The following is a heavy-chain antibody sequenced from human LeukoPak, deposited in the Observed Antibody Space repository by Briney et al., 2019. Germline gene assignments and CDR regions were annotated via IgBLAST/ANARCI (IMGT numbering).Heavy chain of an antibody. CDR1: GFTFSSYE. J-gene: IGHJ6*03. V-gene: IGHV3-66*01. CDR2: IYSHGGT. Sequence: GSLRLSCAASGFTFSSYEMNWVRQAPGKGLEWVSLIYSHGGTNYADSVKGRFTISRDNSKNTLYLQMNSLRAEDTAVYYCARDGIDSSSGISYYYYMAVWGKGTTVTISS. CDR3: ARDGIDSSSGISYYYYMAV. D-gene: IGHD3-22*01.